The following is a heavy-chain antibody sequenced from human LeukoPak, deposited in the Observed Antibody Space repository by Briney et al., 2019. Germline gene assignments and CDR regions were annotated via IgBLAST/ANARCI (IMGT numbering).Heavy chain of an antibody. CDR2: IYYSGST. J-gene: IGHJ4*02. Sequence: SETLSLTCTVPGGSISSSSYYWGWIRQPPGKGLEWIGSIYYSGSTYYNPSLKSRVTISVDTSKNQFSPKLSSVTAADTAVYYCARHLTVVVAVFDYWGQGTLVTVSS. V-gene: IGHV4-39*01. CDR1: GGSISSSSYY. D-gene: IGHD2-15*01. CDR3: ARHLTVVVAVFDY.